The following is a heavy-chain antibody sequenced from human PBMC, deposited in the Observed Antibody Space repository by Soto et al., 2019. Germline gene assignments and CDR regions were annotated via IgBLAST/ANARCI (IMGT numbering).Heavy chain of an antibody. CDR3: AKDKEYQVLLRMGYL. D-gene: IGHD2-2*01. V-gene: IGHV3-30*18. CDR2: TSYNGSNK. Sequence: GGSLRLSCAASGFTFSNYGMHWVRQAPGKGLEWVAVTSYNGSNKYYADSVKGRFTISRDNSKNTVFLQMSSLRVEDTAVYYCAKDKEYQVLLRMGYLWGQGTTVTVSS. J-gene: IGHJ6*02. CDR1: GFTFSNYG.